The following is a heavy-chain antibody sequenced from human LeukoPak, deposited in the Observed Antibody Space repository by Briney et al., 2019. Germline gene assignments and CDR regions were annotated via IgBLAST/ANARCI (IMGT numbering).Heavy chain of an antibody. CDR1: GGSISSYY. V-gene: IGHV4-34*01. Sequence: SETLSLTCTVSGGSISSYYWSWIRQPPGKGLEWIGEINHSGSTNSNPSLKSRVTISVDTSKNQFSLKLSSVTAADTAVYYCARRLLGYCSGGSCYSGYFQHWGQGTLVTVSS. D-gene: IGHD2-15*01. CDR3: ARRLLGYCSGGSCYSGYFQH. CDR2: INHSGST. J-gene: IGHJ1*01.